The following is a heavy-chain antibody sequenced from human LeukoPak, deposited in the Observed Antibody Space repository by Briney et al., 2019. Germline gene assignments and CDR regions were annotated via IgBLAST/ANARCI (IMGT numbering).Heavy chain of an antibody. Sequence: SETLSLTCTVSGGSISSSSYYWGWIRQPPGKGLEWIGSIYYSGSTYYNPSLKSRVTISVDTSKNQFSLKLSSVTAADTAVYYCARHIVWFGGGVYYFDYWGQGTLVTVSS. J-gene: IGHJ4*02. CDR1: GGSISSSSYY. V-gene: IGHV4-39*01. CDR2: IYYSGST. CDR3: ARHIVWFGGGVYYFDY. D-gene: IGHD3-16*01.